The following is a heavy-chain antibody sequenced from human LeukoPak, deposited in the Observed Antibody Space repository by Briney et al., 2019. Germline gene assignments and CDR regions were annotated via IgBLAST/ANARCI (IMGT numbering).Heavy chain of an antibody. V-gene: IGHV4-39*01. D-gene: IGHD6-13*01. CDR2: IYYSGST. CDR3: ARTEAAADFDY. J-gene: IGHJ4*02. CDR1: GGSISSSSYY. Sequence: SETLSLTCTVSGGSISSSSYYWGWIRQPPGKGLEWIGSIYYSGSTYYNPSLKSRVTISVDTSKNQFSLKLSSVTAADTAVYYCARTEAAADFDYWGQETLVTVSS.